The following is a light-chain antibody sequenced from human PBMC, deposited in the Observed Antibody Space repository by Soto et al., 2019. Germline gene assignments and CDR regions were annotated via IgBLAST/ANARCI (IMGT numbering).Light chain of an antibody. Sequence: EIVLTQSPVTLSLSPGERATLSCRASQSVSSNLAWYQQKPGQAPRLLIYGASTRATGIPARFSGSGSGTEFTLTISSLQSEDFAVYYCQQYNNWPLTFGQGTRLEIK. V-gene: IGKV3-15*01. J-gene: IGKJ5*01. CDR2: GAS. CDR3: QQYNNWPLT. CDR1: QSVSSN.